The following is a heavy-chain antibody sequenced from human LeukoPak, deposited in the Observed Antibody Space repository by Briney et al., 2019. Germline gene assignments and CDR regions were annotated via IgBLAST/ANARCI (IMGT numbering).Heavy chain of an antibody. D-gene: IGHD3-10*01. J-gene: IGHJ4*02. CDR3: AREYYYSSGNYYNRIDY. V-gene: IGHV1-2*02. Sequence: ASVKVSCKASGYTFTGYYMHWVRQAPGQGLEWMGWINPNSGGTNYAQKFQGRVTMTRDTSISTAYMVLNRLRSDDTAVYSCAREYYYSSGNYYNRIDYWGQGTLVTVSS. CDR1: GYTFTGYY. CDR2: INPNSGGT.